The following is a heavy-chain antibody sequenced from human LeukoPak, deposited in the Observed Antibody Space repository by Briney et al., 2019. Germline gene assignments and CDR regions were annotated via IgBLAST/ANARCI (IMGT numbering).Heavy chain of an antibody. V-gene: IGHV3-23*01. CDR3: AKDPNGDYIGAFDFQR. Sequence: PGGSLRLSCAGSGFTFSNYAMIWVRQAPGKGLEWVSAITGSGGNRFYAGSVKGRFTISRDNSKNTLYLQMNSLRGDDTAVYHCAKDPNGDYIGAFDFQRWGQGTQVTVSS. CDR2: ITGSGGNR. CDR1: GFTFSNYA. D-gene: IGHD4-17*01. J-gene: IGHJ1*01.